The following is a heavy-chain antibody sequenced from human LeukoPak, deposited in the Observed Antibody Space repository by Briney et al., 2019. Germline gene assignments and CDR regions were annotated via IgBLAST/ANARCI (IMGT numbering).Heavy chain of an antibody. CDR1: GGSISSYY. D-gene: IGHD1-7*01. Sequence: SETLSLTCTVSGGSISSYYWSWIRQPPGKGLEWIGYIYYSGSTNYNPSPKSRVTISVDTSKNQFSLKLSSVTAADTAVYYCARDNWNYGSSMDVWGQGTTVTVSS. V-gene: IGHV4-59*01. J-gene: IGHJ6*02. CDR2: IYYSGST. CDR3: ARDNWNYGSSMDV.